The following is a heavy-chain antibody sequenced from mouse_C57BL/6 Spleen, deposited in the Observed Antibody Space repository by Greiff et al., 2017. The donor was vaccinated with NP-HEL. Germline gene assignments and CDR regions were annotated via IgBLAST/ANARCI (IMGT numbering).Heavy chain of an antibody. CDR2: INPNNGGT. D-gene: IGHD2-4*01. CDR3: ARDWDDYDGNFDY. Sequence: VQLQQSGPELVKPGASVKISCKASGYTFTDYYMNWVKQSHGKSLEWIGDINPNNGGTSYNQKFKGKATLTVDKSSSTAYMELRSLTSEDSAVYYCARDWDDYDGNFDYWGQGTTLTVSS. V-gene: IGHV1-26*01. CDR1: GYTFTDYY. J-gene: IGHJ2*01.